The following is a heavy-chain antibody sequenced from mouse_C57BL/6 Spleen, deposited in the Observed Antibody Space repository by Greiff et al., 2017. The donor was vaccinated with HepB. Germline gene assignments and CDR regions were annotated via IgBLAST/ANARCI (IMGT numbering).Heavy chain of an antibody. Sequence: QVQLQQPGAELVKPGASVKMSCKASGYTFTSYWITWVKQRPGQGLEWIGDIYPGSGSTNYNEKFKSKATLTVDPSSSTAYMQLSSLTSEDSAVYYCARGGLRPQWYFDVWGTGTTVTVSS. CDR1: GYTFTSYW. CDR2: IYPGSGST. J-gene: IGHJ1*03. V-gene: IGHV1-55*01. CDR3: ARGGLRPQWYFDV. D-gene: IGHD2-4*01.